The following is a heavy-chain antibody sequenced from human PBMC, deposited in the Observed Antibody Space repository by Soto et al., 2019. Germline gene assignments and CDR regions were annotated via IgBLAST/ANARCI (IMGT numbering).Heavy chain of an antibody. D-gene: IGHD6-19*01. CDR3: AKDKFPYSSGWRYYFDY. CDR1: GFTFSSYG. Sequence: QVQLVESGGGVVQPGRSLRLSCAASGFTFSSYGMHWVRQAPGKGLEWVAVISYDGSNKYYADSVKGRFTISRDNSKNXLYLQMNSLRAEDTAVYYCAKDKFPYSSGWRYYFDYWGQGTLVTVSS. V-gene: IGHV3-30*18. CDR2: ISYDGSNK. J-gene: IGHJ4*02.